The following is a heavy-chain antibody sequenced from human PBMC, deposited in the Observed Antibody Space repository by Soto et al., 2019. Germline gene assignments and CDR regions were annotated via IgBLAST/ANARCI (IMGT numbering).Heavy chain of an antibody. D-gene: IGHD2-2*01. J-gene: IGHJ4*02. CDR2: INPNGDTT. CDR1: GYTFSNYY. Sequence: ASVKASCEASGYTFSNYYMHWVRQAPGQRLEWMGGINPNGDTTYYAQKFLGRLTVTRDTSTSTVYMELSSLRSDDTAVYYCAREGATAAKMFDYWGQGTLVTVSS. V-gene: IGHV1-46*01. CDR3: AREGATAAKMFDY.